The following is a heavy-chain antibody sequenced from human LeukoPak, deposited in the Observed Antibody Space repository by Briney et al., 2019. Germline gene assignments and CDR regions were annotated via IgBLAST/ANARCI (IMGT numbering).Heavy chain of an antibody. V-gene: IGHV5-51*01. J-gene: IGHJ5*02. D-gene: IGHD6-13*01. CDR2: NYLGYSDS. Sequence: GEALKIPCKGPGYSFPNYWIAWVRPRPGKGPEGMGINYLGYSDSRHSTSLQGQVNISTDKSISPAYLQWSSLTASDTAMYYCARFGSSWYGGWFDPWGQGTLVTVSS. CDR1: GYSFPNYW. CDR3: ARFGSSWYGGWFDP.